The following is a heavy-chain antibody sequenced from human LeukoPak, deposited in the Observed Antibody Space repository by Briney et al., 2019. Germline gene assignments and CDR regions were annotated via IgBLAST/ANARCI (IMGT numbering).Heavy chain of an antibody. V-gene: IGHV3-48*01. J-gene: IGHJ6*03. CDR1: GFTFSSYS. Sequence: GGSLRLSCAASGFTFSSYSMNWVRQAPGKGLEWVSYISSSSSTIYYADSVKGRFTISRDNAKNSLYLQMNSLRAEDTAVYYCARDPGSYYYMDVWGKGTTVTVSS. CDR3: ARDPGSYYYMDV. CDR2: ISSSSSTI. D-gene: IGHD3-10*01.